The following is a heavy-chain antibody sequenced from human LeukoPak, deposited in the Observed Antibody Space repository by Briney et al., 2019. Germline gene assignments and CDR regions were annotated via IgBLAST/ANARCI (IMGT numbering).Heavy chain of an antibody. CDR3: ARELYCSSTSCLYYYYYYGMDV. CDR1: GFTFSSYG. V-gene: IGHV3-33*01. D-gene: IGHD2-2*01. J-gene: IGHJ6*02. CDR2: IWYDGSNK. Sequence: GRSLRLSCAASGFTFSSYGMHWVRQAPGKGLEWVAVIWYDGSNKYYADSVKGRFTISRDNSENTLYLQMNSLRAEDTAVYYCARELYCSSTSCLYYYYYYGMDVWGQGTTVTVSS.